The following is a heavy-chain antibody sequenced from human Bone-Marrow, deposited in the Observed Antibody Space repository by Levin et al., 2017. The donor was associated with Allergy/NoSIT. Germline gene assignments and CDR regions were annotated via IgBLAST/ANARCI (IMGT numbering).Heavy chain of an antibody. CDR2: INAASRNI. V-gene: IGHV3-48*01. Sequence: GESLKISCAASGFALSSYSMNWVRQAPGKGLEWVSYINAASRNIQYEDSVKGRFTISRDNAKNSLYLQMNNLRVEDTAVYYCAGDGTHGYSGVDFDCWGQGTLVTVSS. CDR3: AGDGTHGYSGVDFDC. D-gene: IGHD5-12*01. CDR1: GFALSSYS. J-gene: IGHJ4*02.